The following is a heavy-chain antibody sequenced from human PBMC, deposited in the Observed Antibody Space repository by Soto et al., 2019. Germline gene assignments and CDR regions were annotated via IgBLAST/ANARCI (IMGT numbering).Heavy chain of an antibody. CDR1: GGSISSGDYY. J-gene: IGHJ4*02. V-gene: IGHV4-30-4*01. D-gene: IGHD6-6*01. Sequence: QVQLQESGPGLVKPSQTLSLTCTVSGGSISSGDYYWSWIRQPPGKGLEWIAYIYYSGSTYYNPSLKCRVTISVDSSKNQFSLKLSSVTAADTAVYYCAREPGYSSSSESGLYWGQGTLVTVSS. CDR3: AREPGYSSSSESGLY. CDR2: IYYSGST.